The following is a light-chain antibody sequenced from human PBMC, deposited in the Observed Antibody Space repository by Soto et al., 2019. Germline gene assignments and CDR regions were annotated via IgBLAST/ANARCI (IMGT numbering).Light chain of an antibody. CDR3: QQYNNWPPIT. J-gene: IGKJ5*01. Sequence: EIVMKQPPATLSVSTRERPTISCRPSQSVSSNLAWYQQKPGQAPRLLIYGASTRATGIPARFSGSGSGTEFTLTISSLQSEDFAVYYCQQYNNWPPITFGQGTRLEI. CDR1: QSVSSN. CDR2: GAS. V-gene: IGKV3-15*01.